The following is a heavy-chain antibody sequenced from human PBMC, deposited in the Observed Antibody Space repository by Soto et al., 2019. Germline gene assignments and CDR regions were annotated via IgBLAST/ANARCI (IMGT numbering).Heavy chain of an antibody. CDR1: GGSISSYY. V-gene: IGHV4-59*01. D-gene: IGHD3-22*01. CDR3: ERVYYDSRGYSNPFDY. Sequence: SETLSLTCTVSGGSISSYYWSWIRQPPGKGLEWIGYIYYSGSTNYNPSLESRVTISVDTSRNQFSLKLSSVTAADTAVYYCERVYYDSRGYSNPFDYWGQGTLVTVSS. J-gene: IGHJ4*02. CDR2: IYYSGST.